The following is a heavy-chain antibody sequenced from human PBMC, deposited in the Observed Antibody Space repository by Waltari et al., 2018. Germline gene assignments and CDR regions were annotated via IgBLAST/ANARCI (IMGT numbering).Heavy chain of an antibody. J-gene: IGHJ2*01. CDR3: ARDRTYDYVWGSYRYRNWYFDL. V-gene: IGHV7-4-1*02. CDR2: INTNTGNP. Sequence: QVQLVQSGSELKKPGASVKVSCKASGYTFTSYAMNWVRQAPGQGLEWMGWINTNTGNPTYAQGFTGRFVLSLDTSVRTAYLQISSLKAEDTAVYYCARDRTYDYVWGSYRYRNWYFDLWGRGTLVTVSS. D-gene: IGHD3-16*02. CDR1: GYTFTSYA.